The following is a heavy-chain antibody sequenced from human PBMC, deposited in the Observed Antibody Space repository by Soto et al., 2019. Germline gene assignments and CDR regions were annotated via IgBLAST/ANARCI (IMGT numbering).Heavy chain of an antibody. D-gene: IGHD4-17*01. J-gene: IGHJ4*02. CDR1: GFTFSSYG. V-gene: IGHV3-33*06. Sequence: PGGSLRLSCAPSGFTFSSYGMHWVRQAPGKGLEWVAVIWYDGSNKYYADSVKGRFTISRDNSKNTLYLQMNSLRAEDTAVYYCAKSPNYVYYVPRDYWGQVTLVTVCS. CDR2: IWYDGSNK. CDR3: AKSPNYVYYVPRDY.